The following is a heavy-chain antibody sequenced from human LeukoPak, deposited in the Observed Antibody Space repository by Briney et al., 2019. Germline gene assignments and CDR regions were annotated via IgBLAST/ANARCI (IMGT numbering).Heavy chain of an antibody. Sequence: SVKVSCKASEGTFSSYAISWVRQAPGQGLEWMGRIIPIFGTANYAQKFQGRVTITTDESTSTAYMELSSLRSEDTAVYYCARGGIAAARPPEYFQHWGQGTLVTVSS. V-gene: IGHV1-69*05. J-gene: IGHJ1*01. CDR1: EGTFSSYA. CDR3: ARGGIAAARPPEYFQH. CDR2: IIPIFGTA. D-gene: IGHD6-13*01.